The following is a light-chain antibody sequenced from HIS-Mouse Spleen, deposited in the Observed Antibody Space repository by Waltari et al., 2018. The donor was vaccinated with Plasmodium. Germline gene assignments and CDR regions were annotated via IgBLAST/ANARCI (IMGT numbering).Light chain of an antibody. CDR1: ALPKKY. Sequence: SYELTQPPSVSVSPGQTARITCSGDALPKKYAYWYQQKSGQAPVLVIYEDSKRTSGIPDRFSGSSSGTMATLTISGAQVEDEADYYCYSTDSSGNHRVFGGVTKLTVL. V-gene: IGLV3-10*01. J-gene: IGLJ3*02. CDR2: EDS. CDR3: YSTDSSGNHRV.